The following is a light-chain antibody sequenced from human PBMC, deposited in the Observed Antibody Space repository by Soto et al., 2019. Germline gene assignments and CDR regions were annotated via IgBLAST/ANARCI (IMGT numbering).Light chain of an antibody. J-gene: IGLJ1*01. Sequence: QSVLTQPASVSASPGQSITISCTGTSSDVGSYNLVSWYQQHPGKAPKLMIYEGSKRPSGVSNRFSGSKSGNTASLTISGLQAEDEADYYCCSYAGSNYVFGTGTKVTVL. CDR3: CSYAGSNYV. CDR1: SSDVGSYNL. V-gene: IGLV2-23*01. CDR2: EGS.